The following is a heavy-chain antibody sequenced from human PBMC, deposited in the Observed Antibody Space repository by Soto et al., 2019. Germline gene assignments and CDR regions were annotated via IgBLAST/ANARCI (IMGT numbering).Heavy chain of an antibody. CDR3: AGSRDIVVGRGTYYYYFGMDV. V-gene: IGHV1-69*13. CDR2: IIPIFGTA. J-gene: IGHJ6*02. Sequence: ASVKVSCKASGGTFSSYAISWVRQAPGQGLEWMGGIIPIFGTANYAQKFQGRVTITADESTSTAYMELSSLRSADTAVYPCAGSRDIVVGRGTYYYYFGMDVWGQGTTVTVSS. CDR1: GGTFSSYA. D-gene: IGHD2-15*01.